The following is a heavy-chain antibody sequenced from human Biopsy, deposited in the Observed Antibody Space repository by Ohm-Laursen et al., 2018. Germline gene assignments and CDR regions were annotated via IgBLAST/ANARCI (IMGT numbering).Heavy chain of an antibody. D-gene: IGHD2-15*01. V-gene: IGHV3-21*01. Sequence: SLRLSCTASGVTLSGYSMNWVRQAPGKGLEWASSISASSSYIYYADSVKGRFTVSKENGKNSLYLHMNSLRAEDTAVYYCATEVVPGGIGGHWPGPWGQGTLVTVSS. J-gene: IGHJ5*02. CDR3: ATEVVPGGIGGHWPGP. CDR1: GVTLSGYS. CDR2: ISASSSYI.